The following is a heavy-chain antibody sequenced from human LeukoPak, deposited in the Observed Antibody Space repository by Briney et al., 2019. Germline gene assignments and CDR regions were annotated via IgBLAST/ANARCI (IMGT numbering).Heavy chain of an antibody. CDR1: GYTFTSYY. CDR2: INPSGGST. D-gene: IGHD5-24*01. Sequence: ASVKVSCKASGYTFTSYYMHWVRQAPGQGLEWMGIINPSGGSTSYAQKFQGRVTMTRGMSTSTVYMELSSLRSEDTAVYYCARAVVEMATADWYFDLWGRGTLVTVSS. J-gene: IGHJ2*01. CDR3: ARAVVEMATADWYFDL. V-gene: IGHV1-46*01.